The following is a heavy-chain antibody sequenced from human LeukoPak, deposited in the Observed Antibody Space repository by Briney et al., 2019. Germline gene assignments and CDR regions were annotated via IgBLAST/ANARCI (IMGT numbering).Heavy chain of an antibody. D-gene: IGHD4-17*01. CDR3: VKEEYGDIYFDF. V-gene: IGHV3-30-3*01. CDR1: GLPFKRYA. Sequence: GSLVLSCAASGLPFKRYAMHWVRQAPANGLEWVALISDNGNTEFYADSVRGGFTISSDNSKNTLYLQVNSLRSEDTAVYYCVKEEYGDIYFDFWGRGAQVTVSS. CDR2: ISDNGNTE. J-gene: IGHJ2*01.